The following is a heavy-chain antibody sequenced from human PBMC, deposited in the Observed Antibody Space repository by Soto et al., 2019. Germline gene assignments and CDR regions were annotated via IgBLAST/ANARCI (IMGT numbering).Heavy chain of an antibody. CDR3: ARDVEYSSSGDAFDI. Sequence: LRLSCAASGFTFSDYYMSWIRQAPGKGLEWVSYISSSSSYTNYADSVKGRFTISRDNAKNSLYLQMNSLRAEDTAVYYCARDVEYSSSGDAFDIWGQGTMVTVSS. CDR2: ISSSSSYT. CDR1: GFTFSDYY. D-gene: IGHD6-6*01. J-gene: IGHJ3*02. V-gene: IGHV3-11*06.